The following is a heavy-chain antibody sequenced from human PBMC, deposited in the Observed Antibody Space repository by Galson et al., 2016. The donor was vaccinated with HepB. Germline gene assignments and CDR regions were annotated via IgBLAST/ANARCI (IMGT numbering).Heavy chain of an antibody. D-gene: IGHD4-17*01. Sequence: SLRLSCAASGFTFSGYWMHWVRQAPGKGLVWVSHINVDGSRTTYADSVKGRFTISRDNAKNTLYLQMNSLSAEDTAVYYCARVKRYGDSPYYYYALDVWGQGTTVTVSS. CDR1: GFTFSGYW. V-gene: IGHV3-74*01. J-gene: IGHJ6*02. CDR3: ARVKRYGDSPYYYYALDV. CDR2: INVDGSRT.